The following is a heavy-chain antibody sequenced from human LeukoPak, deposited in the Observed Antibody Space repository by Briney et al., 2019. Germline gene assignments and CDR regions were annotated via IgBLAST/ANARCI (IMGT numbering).Heavy chain of an antibody. V-gene: IGHV1-18*01. CDR1: GYTFTSYG. J-gene: IGHJ4*02. CDR2: ISTYNGNT. Sequence: ASVKVSCKASGYTFTSYGINWVRQAPGQGLEWMGWISTYNGNTNYAQKLQGRVTMTTDTSTSTAYMELRSLRSDDTAMYYCARGRMITFWGVIGDLDYWGQGTLVTVSS. CDR3: ARGRMITFWGVIGDLDY. D-gene: IGHD3-16*02.